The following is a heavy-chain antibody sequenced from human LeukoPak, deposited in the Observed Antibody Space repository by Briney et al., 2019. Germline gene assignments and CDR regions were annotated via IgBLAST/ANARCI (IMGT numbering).Heavy chain of an antibody. CDR2: ISAYNGNT. V-gene: IGHV1-18*04. CDR3: ARELRDHAFDI. J-gene: IGHJ3*02. Sequence: ASVKVSCKASGYTFTGYYMHWVRQAPGQGLEWMGWISAYNGNTNYAQKLQGRVTMTTDTSTSTAYMELRSLRSDDTAVYYCARELRDHAFDIWGQGTMVTVSS. CDR1: GYTFTGYY. D-gene: IGHD4-17*01.